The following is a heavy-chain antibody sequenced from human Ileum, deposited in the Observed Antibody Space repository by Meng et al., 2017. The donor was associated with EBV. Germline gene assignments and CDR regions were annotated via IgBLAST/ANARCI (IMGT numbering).Heavy chain of an antibody. CDR2: INPGIGST. J-gene: IGHJ4*02. CDR3: AREEGGRFDS. V-gene: IGHV1-3*01. Sequence: QVQLVQSAADMKKPAASVEISCKASRYKFDDYTIQWRRQAPGQRLEWLGWINPGIGSTYDSKTIRGRLTNTMDTSASNVYMRLTSLTSEDTAVYYCAREEGGRFDSWGQGTLVTVSS. CDR1: RYKFDDYT. D-gene: IGHD2-15*01.